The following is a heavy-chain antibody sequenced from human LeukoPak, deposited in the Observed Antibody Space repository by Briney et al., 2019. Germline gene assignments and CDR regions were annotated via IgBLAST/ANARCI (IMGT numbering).Heavy chain of an antibody. CDR2: IIPIFGTA. V-gene: IGHV1-69*05. CDR3: AREGSSSSYYYYYMDV. D-gene: IGHD6-6*01. Sequence: GASVKVSCKASGGTFSSYAISWVRQASGQGLEWMGRIIPIFGTANYAQKFQGRVTITTDESTSTAYMELSSLRSEDTAVYYCAREGSSSSYYYYYMDVWGKGTTVTVSS. J-gene: IGHJ6*03. CDR1: GGTFSSYA.